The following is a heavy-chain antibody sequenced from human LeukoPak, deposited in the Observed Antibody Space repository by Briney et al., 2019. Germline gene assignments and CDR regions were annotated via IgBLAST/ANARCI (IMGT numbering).Heavy chain of an antibody. D-gene: IGHD6-19*01. CDR3: ARAIAVAGRVNWFDP. CDR2: INPSGGST. V-gene: IGHV1-46*01. Sequence: ASVKVSCKASGYTFTSYYMHWVRQAPGQGLEWMGIINPSGGSTSYAQKFQGRVTMTRDMSTSTVYMELSSLRSEDTAVYYCARAIAVAGRVNWFDPWGQGTLVTVSS. CDR1: GYTFTSYY. J-gene: IGHJ5*02.